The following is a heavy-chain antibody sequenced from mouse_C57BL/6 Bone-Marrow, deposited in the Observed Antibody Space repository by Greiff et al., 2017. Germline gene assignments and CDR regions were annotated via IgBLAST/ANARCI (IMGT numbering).Heavy chain of an antibody. Sequence: QVQLQQPGAELVRPGSSVKLSCKASGYTFTSYWMDWVQQRPGQGLEWIGNIYPSDSETHYNQKFKDKATLTVDKSSSTAYMQLSSLTSEDSAVYYCANYYRGFAYWGQGTLVTVSA. V-gene: IGHV1-61*01. CDR1: GYTFTSYW. CDR2: IYPSDSET. CDR3: ANYYRGFAY. J-gene: IGHJ3*01. D-gene: IGHD2-12*01.